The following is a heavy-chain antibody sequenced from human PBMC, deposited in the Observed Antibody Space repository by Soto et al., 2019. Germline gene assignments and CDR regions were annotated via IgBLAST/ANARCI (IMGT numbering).Heavy chain of an antibody. Sequence: NPSETLSLTCAVYGGSFSGYYWSWIRQPPGKGLEWIGEINHSGSTNYNPSLKSRVTISVDTSKNQFSLKLSSVTAADTAVYYCARVGNYYYYYGMDVWGQGTTVTVSS. J-gene: IGHJ6*02. D-gene: IGHD1-1*01. V-gene: IGHV4-34*01. CDR1: GGSFSGYY. CDR2: INHSGST. CDR3: ARVGNYYYYYGMDV.